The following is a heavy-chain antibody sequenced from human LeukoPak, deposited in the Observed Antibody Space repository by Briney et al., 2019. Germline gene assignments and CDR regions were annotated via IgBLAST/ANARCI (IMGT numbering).Heavy chain of an antibody. CDR2: IYHSGST. Sequence: PSETLSLTCTVSGYSISSGYYWGWIRQPPGKGLEWIGGIYHSGSTYYNPSLKSRVTISVDTSKNQFSLKLSSVTAADTAVYYCARMRRDFWSGYYAGHTVTTPDYWGQGTLVTVSS. J-gene: IGHJ4*02. CDR3: ARMRRDFWSGYYAGHTVTTPDY. CDR1: GYSISSGYY. D-gene: IGHD3-3*01. V-gene: IGHV4-38-2*02.